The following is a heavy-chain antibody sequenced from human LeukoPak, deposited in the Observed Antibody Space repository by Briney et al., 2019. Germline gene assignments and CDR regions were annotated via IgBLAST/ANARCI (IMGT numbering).Heavy chain of an antibody. J-gene: IGHJ4*02. D-gene: IGHD6-13*01. CDR3: AKALAAAGLPYFDY. CDR2: ISGSGGST. Sequence: PGGSLRLSCAASGFTFSSYAMSWVRQAPGKGLEWVSAISGSGGSTYYADSVKGRFTISRDNSKNTLYLQMSSLRAEDTAVYYCAKALAAAGLPYFDYWGQGTLVTVSS. V-gene: IGHV3-23*01. CDR1: GFTFSSYA.